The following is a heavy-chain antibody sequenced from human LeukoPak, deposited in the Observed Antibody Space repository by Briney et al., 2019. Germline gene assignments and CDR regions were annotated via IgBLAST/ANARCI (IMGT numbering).Heavy chain of an antibody. CDR2: ISTSDTTI. Sequence: GGSLRLSCAASGFTFSSYKMNWVRQAPGKGLEWVSYISTSDTTIYHADSVKGRFTISRDNAKNSLCLQMNSLRVEDTAVYYCARGGGSSWCLDCWGQGTLVTVSS. D-gene: IGHD6-13*01. V-gene: IGHV3-48*03. CDR3: ARGGGSSWCLDC. CDR1: GFTFSSYK. J-gene: IGHJ4*02.